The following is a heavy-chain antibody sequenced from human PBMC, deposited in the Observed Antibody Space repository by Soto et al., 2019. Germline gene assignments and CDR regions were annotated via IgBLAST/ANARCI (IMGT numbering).Heavy chain of an antibody. CDR1: GFSVSANY. D-gene: IGHD3-16*02. CDR3: AKVRYEYLWGSYRSTGNFDS. Sequence: EVRLVESGGGLIQPGKSLRLSCVASGFSVSANYMTWVRQAPGKGLEWVSVIHGGGNTYYADSVEGRFIIYRDDSKNIVHLQMESLRADNSAVYYCAKVRYEYLWGSYRSTGNFDSWGQGALVTVSS. J-gene: IGHJ4*02. CDR2: IHGGGNT. V-gene: IGHV3-53*01.